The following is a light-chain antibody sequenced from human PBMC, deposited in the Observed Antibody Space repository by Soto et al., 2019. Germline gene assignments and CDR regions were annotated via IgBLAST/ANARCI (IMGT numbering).Light chain of an antibody. J-gene: IGKJ4*01. V-gene: IGKV1-9*01. Sequence: IQLTQSPSSLSASVGDRVTITCRASQGISSYLAWYQQKPGKAPNLLIYAASTLQSGVPSRFSGSGSGTDFTLIISSLQPEDFATYYCQQLNSYPLTFGGGTKVEIK. CDR3: QQLNSYPLT. CDR1: QGISSY. CDR2: AAS.